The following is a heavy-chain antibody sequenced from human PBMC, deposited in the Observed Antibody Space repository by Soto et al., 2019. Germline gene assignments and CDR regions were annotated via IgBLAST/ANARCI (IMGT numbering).Heavy chain of an antibody. CDR1: GYTFTGYY. CDR2: INPNSGGT. J-gene: IGHJ4*02. CDR3: ARGRIRYFDWLGVDY. V-gene: IGHV1-2*02. D-gene: IGHD3-9*01. Sequence: ASVKVSCKASGYTFTGYYMHWVRQAPGQGLEWMGWINPNSGGTNYAQKFQGRVTMTRDTSISTAYMELNRLRSDDTAVYYCARGRIRYFDWLGVDYWGQGTLVTVSS.